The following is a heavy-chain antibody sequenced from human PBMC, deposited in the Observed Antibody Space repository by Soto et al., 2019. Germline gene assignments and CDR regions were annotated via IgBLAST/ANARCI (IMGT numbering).Heavy chain of an antibody. D-gene: IGHD3-22*01. CDR1: GGSVSSGSYY. CDR3: ARVAYYYDSSGYYGPTPPFSGLVDY. J-gene: IGHJ4*02. V-gene: IGHV4-61*01. CDR2: IYYSGST. Sequence: PSETLSLTCTVSGGSVSSGSYYWSWIRQPPGKGLEWIGYIYYSGSTNYNPSLKSRVTISVDTSKNQFSLKLSSVTAADTAVYYCARVAYYYDSSGYYGPTPPFSGLVDYWGQGTLVTVSS.